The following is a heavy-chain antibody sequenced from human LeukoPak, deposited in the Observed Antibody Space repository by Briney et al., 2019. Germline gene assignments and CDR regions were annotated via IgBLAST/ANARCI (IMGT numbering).Heavy chain of an antibody. J-gene: IGHJ5*02. V-gene: IGHV4-59*08. CDR2: IYYSGST. CDR1: GGSISSYY. D-gene: IGHD3-16*01. Sequence: SETLSLTCTVSGGSISSYYWSWIRQPPGKGLEWIGYIYYSGSTNYNPSLKSRVTISVDTSKNRFSLKLSSVTAADTAVYYCARHWGPNWFDPWGQGTLVTVSS. CDR3: ARHWGPNWFDP.